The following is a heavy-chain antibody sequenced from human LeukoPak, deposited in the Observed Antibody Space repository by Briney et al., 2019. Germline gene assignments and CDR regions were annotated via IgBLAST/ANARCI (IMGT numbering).Heavy chain of an antibody. D-gene: IGHD5-12*01. V-gene: IGHV4-59*10. CDR1: GGSFSGYY. J-gene: IGHJ4*02. CDR3: ARASGYDFEFDY. Sequence: SETLSLTCAVYGGSFSGYYWSWIRQPAGKGLEWIGRMHTSGSTNYNPSLKSRVSISVDTSKNQFSLKLSSVTAADTAVYYCARASGYDFEFDYWGQGTLVTVSS. CDR2: MHTSGST.